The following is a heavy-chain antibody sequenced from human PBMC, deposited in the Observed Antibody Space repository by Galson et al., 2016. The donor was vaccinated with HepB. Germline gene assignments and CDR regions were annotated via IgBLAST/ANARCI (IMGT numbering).Heavy chain of an antibody. Sequence: SLRLSCAASGFSFSKYAMHWVRQAPGKGLEWVALISYDGRNRYYADSVKGRFTISRDNSKNTLFLQMNSLRAEDTAVYYCAKDGVAYCGADCYFDYWGQGTLVTVSS. CDR2: ISYDGRNR. J-gene: IGHJ4*02. D-gene: IGHD2-21*01. V-gene: IGHV3-30*04. CDR3: AKDGVAYCGADCYFDY. CDR1: GFSFSKYA.